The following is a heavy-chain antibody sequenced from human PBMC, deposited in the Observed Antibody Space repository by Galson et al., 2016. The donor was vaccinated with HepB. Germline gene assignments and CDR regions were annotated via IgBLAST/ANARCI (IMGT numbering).Heavy chain of an antibody. D-gene: IGHD3-10*01. CDR3: ARDRSSGSGNFGY. CDR2: IYYSGST. CDR1: GGSMSTYY. J-gene: IGHJ4*02. V-gene: IGHV4-59*12. Sequence: ETLSLTCTVSGGSMSTYYWSWIRQPPGKGLEWIGYIYYSGSTYYNPSLKSRVSISVDTSKNRFSLRLSSVTAADTAVYYCARDRSSGSGNFGYWGQGTLVTVSS.